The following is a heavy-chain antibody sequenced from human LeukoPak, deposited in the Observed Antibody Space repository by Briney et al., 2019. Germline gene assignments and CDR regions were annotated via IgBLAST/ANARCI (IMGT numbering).Heavy chain of an antibody. CDR1: GYFFTTYW. Sequence: GESLKISRQVSGYFFTTYWIAWVRQMPGKGLEWMGDIYPGNSDTKYSPSFQGQVTFSADKSISTAYLQWGSLQASDTAMYYCARLDGRGYYFWGQGTLVTVSS. J-gene: IGHJ4*02. V-gene: IGHV5-51*01. D-gene: IGHD3-22*01. CDR3: ARLDGRGYYF. CDR2: IYPGNSDT.